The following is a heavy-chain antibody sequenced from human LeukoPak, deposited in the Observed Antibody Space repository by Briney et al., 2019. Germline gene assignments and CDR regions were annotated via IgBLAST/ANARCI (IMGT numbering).Heavy chain of an antibody. CDR3: AKDRATVTTYFDY. CDR1: GFTFSSYS. D-gene: IGHD4-17*01. V-gene: IGHV3-30*18. CDR2: ISYDGSNK. J-gene: IGHJ4*02. Sequence: GGSLRLSCAASGFTFSSYSMNWVRQAPGKGLEWVAVISYDGSNKYYADSVKGRFTISRDNSKNTLYLQMNSLRAEDTAVYYCAKDRATVTTYFDYWGQGTLVTVSS.